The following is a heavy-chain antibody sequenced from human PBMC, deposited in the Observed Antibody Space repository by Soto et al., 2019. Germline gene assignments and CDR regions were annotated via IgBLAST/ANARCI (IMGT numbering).Heavy chain of an antibody. V-gene: IGHV3-74*01. CDR3: ARDLAYRSPSWETWLDP. D-gene: IGHD6-6*01. J-gene: IGHJ5*02. CDR2: INSDGSST. CDR1: GFPFSSYW. Sequence: GGSLRLSCAASGFPFSSYWMHWVRQAPGKGLVWVSRINSDGSSTSYADSVKGRFTISRDNAQNTLYLQMNSLRAEDTAVYYCARDLAYRSPSWETWLDPWGQGTLVTVYS.